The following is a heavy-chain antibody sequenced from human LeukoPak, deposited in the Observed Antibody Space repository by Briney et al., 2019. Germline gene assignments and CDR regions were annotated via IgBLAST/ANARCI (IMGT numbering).Heavy chain of an antibody. CDR3: ARHGGGLVAVPDKKVIDY. CDR1: GGSITSRDHY. D-gene: IGHD3-16*01. V-gene: IGHV4-39*01. CDR2: IHHNGNL. Sequence: PSETLSLTCLVSGGSITSRDHYWGWIRQPPGKGLEWIGSIHHNGNLYYNPSLRSRLTISVDTSKNQFSLKLTSVTAADTAIYFCARHGGGLVAVPDKKVIDYWGQGTLVTVSS. J-gene: IGHJ4*02.